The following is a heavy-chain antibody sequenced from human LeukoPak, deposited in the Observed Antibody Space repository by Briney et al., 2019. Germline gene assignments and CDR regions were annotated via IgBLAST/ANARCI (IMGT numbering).Heavy chain of an antibody. V-gene: IGHV4-59*12. CDR3: ARYYRPAYYFEY. D-gene: IGHD2/OR15-2a*01. CDR1: SATISHYY. J-gene: IGHJ4*02. CDR2: INYSGST. Sequence: SETLSLTCTVSSATISHYYWSWIRQPPGKGLEWLAYINYSGSTGYNSSLKSRVTISVDTSKNQFSLKPSSVTAADTAVYYCARYYRPAYYFEYWGQGTLVTVSS.